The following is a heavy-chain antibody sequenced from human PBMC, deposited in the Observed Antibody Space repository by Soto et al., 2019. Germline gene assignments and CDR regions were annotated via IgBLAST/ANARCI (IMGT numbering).Heavy chain of an antibody. CDR3: GMVDNYVTPTPQDV. CDR1: GYIFVNYG. J-gene: IGHJ6*02. Sequence: QVQLVQSGDEVKKPGASVKVSCKASGYIFVNYGIAWVRQAPGQGLEWMGWISPYTGNTHSATKVQGRLTMTTDTSTSTAYMDLGSLTSDDTAVYYCGMVDNYVTPTPQDVWGQETTVTVSS. CDR2: ISPYTGNT. V-gene: IGHV1-18*01. D-gene: IGHD3-16*01.